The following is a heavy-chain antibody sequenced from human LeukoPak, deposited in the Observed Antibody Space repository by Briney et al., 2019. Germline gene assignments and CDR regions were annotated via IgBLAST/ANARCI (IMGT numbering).Heavy chain of an antibody. CDR3: ARDYTAAIFGVVIPTPYGMDV. J-gene: IGHJ6*02. CDR1: GFTFDDYG. V-gene: IGHV3-20*04. D-gene: IGHD3-3*01. CDR2: INWNGGST. Sequence: GGSLRLSCAASGFTFDDYGMSWVRQAPGKGLEWVSGINWNGGSTGYADSVKGRFTISRDNAKNSLYLQMNSLRAEDTALYYCARDYTAAIFGVVIPTPYGMDVWGQGTTVTVSS.